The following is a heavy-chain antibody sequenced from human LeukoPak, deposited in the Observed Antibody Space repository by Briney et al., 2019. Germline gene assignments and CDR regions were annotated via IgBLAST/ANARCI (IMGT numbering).Heavy chain of an antibody. D-gene: IGHD3-16*01. CDR3: AKGLWGAYYYGMDV. J-gene: IGHJ6*02. V-gene: IGHV3-23*01. CDR1: GFTSSNYA. Sequence: GGSLRLSCAASGFTSSNYAMSWVRQAPGKGLEWVSVISGSGATTYYADSVKGRFTISRDNSKNTLYLQVDSLRAEDTAVYYCAKGLWGAYYYGMDVWGQGTTVTVSS. CDR2: ISGSGATT.